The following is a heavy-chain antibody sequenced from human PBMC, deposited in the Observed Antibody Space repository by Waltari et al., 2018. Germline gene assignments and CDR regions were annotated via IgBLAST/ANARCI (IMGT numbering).Heavy chain of an antibody. Sequence: QVQLVESGGGVVQPGRSLRLSCAASGFTFSSYGMHWVRQAPGKGLEWVAVISYDGSNKYYADSVKGRFTISRDNSKNTLYLQMNSLRAEDTAVYYCATLGGIRKDAFDIWGQGTMVTVSS. CDR2: ISYDGSNK. J-gene: IGHJ3*02. D-gene: IGHD3-16*01. V-gene: IGHV3-30*03. CDR1: GFTFSSYG. CDR3: ATLGGIRKDAFDI.